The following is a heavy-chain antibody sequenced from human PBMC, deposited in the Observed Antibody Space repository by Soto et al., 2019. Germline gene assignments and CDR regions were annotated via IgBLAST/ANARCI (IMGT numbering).Heavy chain of an antibody. D-gene: IGHD6-6*01. J-gene: IGHJ4*02. V-gene: IGHV5-51*01. CDR1: GYSFTSYW. Sequence: GESLKISCRASGYSFTSYWIGWVRQMPGQGLEWMGIVFPGDSDTKYSPSFQGQVSISADKSINTAYLQWSGLRASYTAMYYCAIHYITSYQDSWGQGP. CDR2: VFPGDSDT. CDR3: AIHYITSYQDS.